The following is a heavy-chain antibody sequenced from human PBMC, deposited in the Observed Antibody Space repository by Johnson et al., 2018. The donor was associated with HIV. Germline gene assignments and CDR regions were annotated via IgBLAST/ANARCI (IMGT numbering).Heavy chain of an antibody. Sequence: MLLVESGGGVVRPGGSLRLSCAASGFIFEDYGMSWVRQLPGKGLEWVSGVNWNGGTTGYADSVKGRLTISRDNAKSTLYLQMNSLRAEDTAVYYCARGVDGAFDIWGQGTMVTVSS. V-gene: IGHV3-20*04. D-gene: IGHD3-10*01. CDR1: GFIFEDYG. CDR3: ARGVDGAFDI. J-gene: IGHJ3*02. CDR2: VNWNGGTT.